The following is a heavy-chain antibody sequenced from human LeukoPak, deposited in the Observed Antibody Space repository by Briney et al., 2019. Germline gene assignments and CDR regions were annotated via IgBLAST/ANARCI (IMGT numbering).Heavy chain of an antibody. Sequence: PSETLSLTCTVSGGSISSGGYYWSWIRQPAGKGLERIGRIYTSGSTNYNPSLKSRVTMSVDTSKNQFSLKLSSVTAADTAVYYCARDGEQRHYFDYWGQGTLVTVSS. D-gene: IGHD1-26*01. J-gene: IGHJ4*02. V-gene: IGHV4-61*02. CDR1: GGSISSGGYY. CDR3: ARDGEQRHYFDY. CDR2: IYTSGST.